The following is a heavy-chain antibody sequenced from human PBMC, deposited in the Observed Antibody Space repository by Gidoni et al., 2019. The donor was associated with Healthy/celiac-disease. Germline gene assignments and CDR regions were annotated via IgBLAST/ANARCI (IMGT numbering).Heavy chain of an antibody. Sequence: GLEWIGSIYYSGSTYYNPSLKSRVTISVDTSKNQFSLKLSSVTAADTAVYYCAPGSGQFDPWGQGTLVTVSS. J-gene: IGHJ5*02. CDR2: IYYSGST. V-gene: IGHV4-39*01. D-gene: IGHD3-3*01. CDR3: APGSGQFDP.